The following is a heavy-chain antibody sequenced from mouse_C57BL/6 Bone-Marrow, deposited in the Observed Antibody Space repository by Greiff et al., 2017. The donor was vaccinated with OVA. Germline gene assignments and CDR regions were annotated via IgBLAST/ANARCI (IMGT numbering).Heavy chain of an antibody. Sequence: VQLQQSGAELVRPGASVKLSCTASGFNIKDDYMHWVKQRPEQGLEWIGWIDPENGDTEYASKFQGKATITADTSSNTDYLQLSSLTSEDTAVYDCTTDAITTVVAEGFAYWGQGTLVTVSA. CDR3: TTDAITTVVAEGFAY. D-gene: IGHD1-1*01. V-gene: IGHV14-4*01. CDR2: IDPENGDT. J-gene: IGHJ3*01. CDR1: GFNIKDDY.